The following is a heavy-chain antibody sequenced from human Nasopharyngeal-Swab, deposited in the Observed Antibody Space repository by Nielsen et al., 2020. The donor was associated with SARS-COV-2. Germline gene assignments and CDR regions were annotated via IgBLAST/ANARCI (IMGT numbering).Heavy chain of an antibody. J-gene: IGHJ6*02. CDR3: ARGGSSSWYYYYYGMDV. V-gene: IGHV4-34*01. D-gene: IGHD6-13*01. CDR2: INHSGST. Sequence: SETLSLTCAVYGGSFSGYYWSWIRQPPGKGLEWIGEINHSGSTNNNPSLKSRVTISVDTSKNQFSLKLSSVTAADTAVYYCARGGSSSWYYYYYGMDVWGQGTTVTVSS. CDR1: GGSFSGYY.